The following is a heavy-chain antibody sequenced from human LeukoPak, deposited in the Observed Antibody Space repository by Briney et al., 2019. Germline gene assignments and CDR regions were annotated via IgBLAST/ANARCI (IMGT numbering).Heavy chain of an antibody. CDR1: GGSISSGSYY. CDR2: IYTSGST. D-gene: IGHD3-9*01. V-gene: IGHV4-61*02. Sequence: SETLSLTCTVSGGSISSGSYYWSWIRQPAGKGLEWIGRIYTSGSTNYNPSLKSRVTISVDTSKNQFSLKLSSVTAADTAVYYCARGDVPLRYFDWFHPRGAFDIWGQGTMVTVSS. J-gene: IGHJ3*02. CDR3: ARGDVPLRYFDWFHPRGAFDI.